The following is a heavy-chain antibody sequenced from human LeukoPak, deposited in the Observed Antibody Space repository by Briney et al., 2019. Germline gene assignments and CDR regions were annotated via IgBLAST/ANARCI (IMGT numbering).Heavy chain of an antibody. D-gene: IGHD4/OR15-4a*01. V-gene: IGHV3-23*01. Sequence: GESLKISCAGSGFTFSTYALSWVRQIPGKRMEWVSSLSATGEKTYYADSVKGRFTISRDNSKNSLFLQLNTLRAEDTAIYYCAKDPRFGAGYYRQVWVKGTTVSVSS. J-gene: IGHJ6*03. CDR2: LSATGEKT. CDR3: AKDPRFGAGYYRQV. CDR1: GFTFSTYA.